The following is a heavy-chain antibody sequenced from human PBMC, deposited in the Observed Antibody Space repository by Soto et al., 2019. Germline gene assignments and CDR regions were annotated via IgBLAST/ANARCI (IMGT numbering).Heavy chain of an antibody. V-gene: IGHV4-4*02. Sequence: QVQLQESGPGLVKPSGTLSLTCAVSGGSITSSNWWSWVRQPPGKGLEWIGEIYHTGSTDYNPSLRSRVTLSVAKSKNLFSLKLHSVTAADTAVYYCARGGVAPAIPWDWGQGTLVTVSS. CDR3: ARGGVAPAIPWD. J-gene: IGHJ4*02. CDR2: IYHTGST. D-gene: IGHD2-21*02. CDR1: GGSITSSNW.